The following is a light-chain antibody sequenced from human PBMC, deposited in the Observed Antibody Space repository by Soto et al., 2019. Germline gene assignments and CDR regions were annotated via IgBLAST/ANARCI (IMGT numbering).Light chain of an antibody. CDR2: DAS. CDR1: QSVSTY. CDR3: QQRSNWPLT. J-gene: IGKJ4*01. V-gene: IGKV3-11*01. Sequence: VLTQSTDTLSLSPVGRATLSCRASQSVSTYLAWYQQKPGQAPRLLIYDASDRATGIPARFSGSGSGTDFTLTISSLEPEDFAVYYCQQRSNWPLTFGGGTKVDIK.